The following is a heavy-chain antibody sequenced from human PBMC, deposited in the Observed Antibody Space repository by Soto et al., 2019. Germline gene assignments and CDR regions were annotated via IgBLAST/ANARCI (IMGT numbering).Heavy chain of an antibody. CDR3: AREARGCDY. CDR2: ISSTGSTT. CDR1: GFTFSSYN. D-gene: IGHD3-10*01. Sequence: EVQLVESGGGSIQPGGSLRLSCAASGFTFSSYNMNWVRQAPGKGLEWISYISSTGSTTYYADSVKGRFTTSRDNAKSSEFLQMGSLRDVDTAGYYCAREARGCDYWGQGSLVIVSS. V-gene: IGHV3-48*02. J-gene: IGHJ4*02.